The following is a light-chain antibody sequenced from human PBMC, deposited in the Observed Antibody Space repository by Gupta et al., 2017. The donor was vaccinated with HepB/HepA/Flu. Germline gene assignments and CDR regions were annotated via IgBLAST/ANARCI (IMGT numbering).Light chain of an antibody. V-gene: IGKV4-1*01. CDR2: WVS. CDR3: LQDSNSPYT. Sequence: DIVMTQSPDSLAVSLGERATINCKSSQSILYSSNNKNYLAWYQQKPGQPPKLLIYWVSTRESGVPDGFSGSGSGTDFTLTISRLQAEDVAVYHCLQDSNSPYTFGQGTKLEIK. J-gene: IGKJ2*01. CDR1: QSILYSSNNKNY.